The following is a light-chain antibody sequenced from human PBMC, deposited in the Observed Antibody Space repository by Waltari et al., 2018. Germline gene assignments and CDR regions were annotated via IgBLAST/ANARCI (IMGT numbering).Light chain of an antibody. CDR2: GAS. CDR3: QQYNNWPPLYT. J-gene: IGKJ2*01. V-gene: IGKV3-15*01. Sequence: EIVMTQSPATLSVSPGERATLSCRASQSVSSNLAWYQQKPGQAPRLLIYGASTRATGIPARCSGRGSGTEFTLTISSLQSEDFAVYYCQQYNNWPPLYTFGQGTKLEIK. CDR1: QSVSSN.